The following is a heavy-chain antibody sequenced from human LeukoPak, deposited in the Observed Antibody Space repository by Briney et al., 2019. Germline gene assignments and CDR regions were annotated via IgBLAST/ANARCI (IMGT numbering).Heavy chain of an antibody. D-gene: IGHD3-10*02. J-gene: IGHJ5*02. CDR1: GGSISSYY. CDR2: IYVSGST. CDR3: ARNLGSGSYYWFDL. Sequence: SETLSLTCTVSGGSISSYYWSWIRQPSGKGLEWIGRIYVSGSTNYSPSLKSRVTMSVDTSKNQFSLKLGSVTAADTAVYYCARNLGSGSYYWFDLWGQGTLVTVSS. V-gene: IGHV4-4*07.